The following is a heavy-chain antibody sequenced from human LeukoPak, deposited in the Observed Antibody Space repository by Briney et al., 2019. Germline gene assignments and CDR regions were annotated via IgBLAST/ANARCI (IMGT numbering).Heavy chain of an antibody. J-gene: IGHJ4*02. CDR1: GFTFSDYN. CDR2: ISRSGSTK. V-gene: IGHV3-11*01. CDR3: AKSQSHFVVVVAAITPEY. D-gene: IGHD2-15*01. Sequence: GGSLRLSCAASGFTFSDYNMRWIRQAPGKGLEWVSSISRSGSTKYYADSVKGRFTISRDNSKNTLYLQMNSLRAEDTAVYYCAKSQSHFVVVVAAITPEYWGQGTLVTVSS.